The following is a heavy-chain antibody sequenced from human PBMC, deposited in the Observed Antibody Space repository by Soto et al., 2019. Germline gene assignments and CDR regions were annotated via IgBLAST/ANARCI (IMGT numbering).Heavy chain of an antibody. CDR1: GYTFTSYA. CDR2: INAGNGNT. J-gene: IGHJ4*02. V-gene: IGHV1-3*01. D-gene: IGHD2-2*01. Sequence: GASVKVSCKASGYTFTSYAMHWVRQAPGQRLEWMGWINAGNGNTKYSQKFQGRVTITRDTSASTAYMELSSLRSEDTAVYYCARDSVPRLQFDYWGQGTLVTVSS. CDR3: ARDSVPRLQFDY.